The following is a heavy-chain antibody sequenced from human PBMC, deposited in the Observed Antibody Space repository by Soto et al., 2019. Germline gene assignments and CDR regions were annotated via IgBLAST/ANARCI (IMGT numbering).Heavy chain of an antibody. CDR3: AKVLSELVPRYFDT. D-gene: IGHD6-13*01. Sequence: QVQLVQSGAEVKKPGASVRVSCKASGYTFTTYDIHWVRQAPGLGLEWMGIITPGGGITSYAQKFKGRITMTRDTSTSTVYMGLSSLRSEDTAMYYCAKVLSELVPRYFDTWGQGTLVTVSS. V-gene: IGHV1-46*01. CDR2: ITPGGGIT. J-gene: IGHJ4*02. CDR1: GYTFTTYD.